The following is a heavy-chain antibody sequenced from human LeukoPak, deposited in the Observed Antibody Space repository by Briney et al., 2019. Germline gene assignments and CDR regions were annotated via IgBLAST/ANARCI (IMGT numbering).Heavy chain of an antibody. CDR2: IYTTGST. CDR3: ARDFYYGSGSQPFDP. D-gene: IGHD3-10*01. V-gene: IGHV4-4*07. J-gene: IGHJ5*02. CDR1: GGSISSYN. Sequence: PSETLSLTCTVSGGSISSYNWSWIRQPAGKGLEWIGRIYTTGSTDYNPSLKSRVTMSVDTSKNQFSLKVRSVTAADTAIYYCARDFYYGSGSQPFDPWGQGTLVTVSS.